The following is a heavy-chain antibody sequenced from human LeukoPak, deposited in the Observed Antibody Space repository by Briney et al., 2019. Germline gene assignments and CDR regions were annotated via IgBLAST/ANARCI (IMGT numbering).Heavy chain of an antibody. CDR2: IYTSGST. V-gene: IGHV4-4*07. J-gene: IGHJ5*02. Sequence: SETLSLTCTVSGGSISSYYWSWIRQPAGKGLEGIGRIYTSGSTNYNPSRQSRVTMSVDTSKNQFSLKLSSVTAADTAVYYCARDLIDYGDYDRPSNWFDPWGQGTLVTVSS. CDR1: GGSISSYY. CDR3: ARDLIDYGDYDRPSNWFDP. D-gene: IGHD4-17*01.